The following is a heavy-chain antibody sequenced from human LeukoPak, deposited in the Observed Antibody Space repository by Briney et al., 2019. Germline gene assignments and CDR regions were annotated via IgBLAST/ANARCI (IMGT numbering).Heavy chain of an antibody. CDR2: ISYDGINK. D-gene: IGHD6-13*01. V-gene: IGHV3-30*04. J-gene: IGHJ4*02. Sequence: PGGSLGLSCAASGFTFSSYAMHWVRQAPGKGLEWVAIISYDGINKYYADSVKGRFTISRDNSKNTLYPQMNSLRAEDTAVYYCARDSDSWYFDYWGQGTLVTVSS. CDR3: ARDSDSWYFDY. CDR1: GFTFSSYA.